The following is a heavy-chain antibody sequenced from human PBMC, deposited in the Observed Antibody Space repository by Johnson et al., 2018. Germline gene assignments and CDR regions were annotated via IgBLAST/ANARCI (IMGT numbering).Heavy chain of an antibody. CDR2: ISGDGSDT. Sequence: EVQLVESGGDLVQPGGSLRLSCEASGFTFTSYWMHWVRQVPGKGLVWVSCISGDGSDTRYADSVKGRFTISKDNAKNKLYLQMNNLRVEDTAVYYCANDKWGPRAFEAWGQGTMVTVSS. D-gene: IGHD2-8*01. J-gene: IGHJ3*01. CDR3: ANDKWGPRAFEA. CDR1: GFTFTSYW. V-gene: IGHV3-74*01.